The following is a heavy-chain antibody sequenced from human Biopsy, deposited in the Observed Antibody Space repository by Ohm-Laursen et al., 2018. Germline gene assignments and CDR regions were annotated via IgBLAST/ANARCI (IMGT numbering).Heavy chain of an antibody. D-gene: IGHD3-22*01. CDR3: ARGDYFDSNGYFWFDP. CDR1: GGSISSGGSY. Sequence: TLSLTCTVSGGSISSGGSYWSWIRQRPGKGLEWIGYIFNSANTYYNPSLKNLITISEDTSKNQFSLKLNSVTAADTAVYYCARGDYFDSNGYFWFDPWGKGTLVTVSS. J-gene: IGHJ5*02. CDR2: IFNSANT. V-gene: IGHV4-31*01.